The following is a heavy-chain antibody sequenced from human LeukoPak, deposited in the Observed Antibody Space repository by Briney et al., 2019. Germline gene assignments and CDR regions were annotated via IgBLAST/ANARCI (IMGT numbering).Heavy chain of an antibody. CDR3: ARSHSGSYYVAPDY. J-gene: IGHJ4*02. D-gene: IGHD1-26*01. CDR1: GGSIGSSNW. CDR2: IYHSGST. Sequence: SGTLSLTCAVSGGSIGSSNWWSWVRQPPGKGLEWIGEIYHSGSTNYNPSLKSRVTISVDKPKNQFSLRLSSVTAADTAVYYCARSHSGSYYVAPDYWGQGTLVTVSS. V-gene: IGHV4-4*02.